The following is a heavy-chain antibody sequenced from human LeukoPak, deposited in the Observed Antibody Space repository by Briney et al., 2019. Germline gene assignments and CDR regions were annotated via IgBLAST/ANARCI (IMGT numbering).Heavy chain of an antibody. J-gene: IGHJ4*02. V-gene: IGHV3-30*02. Sequence: GSLRLSCAASGFTFSSYGMHWVRQAPGKGLEWVAFIRYDGSNKYYADSVKGRFTISRDNSKNTLYLQMNSLRAEDTAVYYCAKDVEGYSSGWYYDYWGQGTLVTVSS. CDR3: AKDVEGYSSGWYYDY. CDR1: GFTFSSYG. D-gene: IGHD6-19*01. CDR2: IRYDGSNK.